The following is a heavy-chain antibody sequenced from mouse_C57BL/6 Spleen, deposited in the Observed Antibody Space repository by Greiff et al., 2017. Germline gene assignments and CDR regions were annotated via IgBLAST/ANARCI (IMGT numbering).Heavy chain of an antibody. V-gene: IGHV1-72*01. CDR3: AREGTTVVAPYYAMDY. D-gene: IGHD1-1*01. J-gene: IGHJ4*01. CDR1: GYTFTSYW. Sequence: QVQLQQPGAELVKPGASVKLSCKASGYTFTSYWMHWVKQRPGRGLEWIGRIDPNSGGTKYNEKFKSKATLTVDKPSSTAYMQLSSLTSEDSAVCYCAREGTTVVAPYYAMDYWGQGTSVTVSS. CDR2: IDPNSGGT.